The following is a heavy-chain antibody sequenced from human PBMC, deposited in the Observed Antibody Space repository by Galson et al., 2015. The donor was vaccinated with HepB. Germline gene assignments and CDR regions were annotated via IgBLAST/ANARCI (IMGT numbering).Heavy chain of an antibody. CDR1: GFTFSSYG. J-gene: IGHJ4*02. CDR2: ISYDGSNK. Sequence: SLRLSCAASGFTFSSYGMHWVRQAPGKGLEWVAVISYDGSNKYYADSVKGRFTISRDNSKNTLYLQMNSLRAEDTAVYYCAKDLLRRGYSGYDLSPDYWGQGTLVTVSS. D-gene: IGHD5-12*01. CDR3: AKDLLRRGYSGYDLSPDY. V-gene: IGHV3-30*18.